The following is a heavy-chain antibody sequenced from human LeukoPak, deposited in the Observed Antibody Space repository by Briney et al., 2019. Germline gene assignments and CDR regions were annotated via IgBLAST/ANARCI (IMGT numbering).Heavy chain of an antibody. J-gene: IGHJ4*02. CDR1: GGSFSGYY. CDR2: INHSGST. V-gene: IGHV4-34*01. CDR3: ARGKVYFDY. Sequence: SETLSLTCAVYGGSFSGYYWSWFRQPPGKGLEWIGEINHSGSTNYNPSLKSRVTISVDTSKNQFSLKLSSVTAADTAVYYCARGKVYFDYWGQGTLVTVSS.